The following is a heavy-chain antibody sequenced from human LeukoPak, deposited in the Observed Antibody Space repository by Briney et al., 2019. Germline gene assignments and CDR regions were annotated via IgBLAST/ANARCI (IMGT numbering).Heavy chain of an antibody. V-gene: IGHV1-69*04. CDR3: ARDSDSSGYYSGAFDI. Sequence: ASVKVSCKASGGTFSSYAISWVRQAPGQGLEWMGRIIPILGIANYAQKFQGRVTITADKSTSTAYMELSSLRSEDTAVYYCARDSDSSGYYSGAFDIWGQGTMVTVSS. CDR2: IIPILGIA. J-gene: IGHJ3*02. D-gene: IGHD3-22*01. CDR1: GGTFSSYA.